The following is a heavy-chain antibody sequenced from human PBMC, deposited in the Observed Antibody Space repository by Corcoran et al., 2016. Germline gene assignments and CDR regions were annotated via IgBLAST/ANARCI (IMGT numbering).Heavy chain of an antibody. CDR1: GFTFDEYT. D-gene: IGHD2-2*01. CDR2: ISWEGGST. J-gene: IGHJ6*02. Sequence: DVQMVESGGVMVRPGVSLRHSCAASGFTFDEYTMHLVRKAPGKGLEWVSLISWEGGSTYYADSVKGRFTISRDNSKNSLYLQMNSLRAEDSALDDCSNGGTSALACVPALRDYYYGMYVWGQGTTVTVSS. V-gene: IGHV3-43D*03. CDR3: SNGGTSALACVPALRDYYYGMYV.